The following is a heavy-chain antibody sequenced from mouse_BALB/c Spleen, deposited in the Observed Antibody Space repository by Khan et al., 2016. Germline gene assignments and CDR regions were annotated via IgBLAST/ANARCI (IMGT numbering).Heavy chain of an antibody. V-gene: IGHV9-1*02. CDR3: ARAAMVTTGWDVDD. CDR2: INTYSGEP. CDR1: GYTFTNSG. D-gene: IGHD2-2*01. J-gene: IGHJ1*01. Sequence: QIQLVQSGPELKKPGETVKISCKASGYTFTNSGMNWVKQAPGKGLKWVGWINTYSGEPTYAADFKGRFAFSLATSASTAYLQINTLKNEDMNTYFCARAAMVTTGWDVDDWGEGTTVTVSS.